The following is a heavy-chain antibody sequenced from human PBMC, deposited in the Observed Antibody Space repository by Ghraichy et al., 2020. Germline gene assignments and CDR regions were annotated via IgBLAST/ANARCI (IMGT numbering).Heavy chain of an antibody. V-gene: IGHV3-23*01. CDR1: GFTFTHFA. CDR3: AKGRATALGSFQY. D-gene: IGHD3-10*01. J-gene: IGHJ4*01. CDR2: VSRSGDET. Sequence: GGSLRLSCAASGFTFTHFALAWVRQAPGKGLEWVSVVSRSGDETHYTDSVKGRFIISRDNSKDTLFLPMNSLRADDTAVYFCAKGRATALGSFQYWGQGTLVTVS.